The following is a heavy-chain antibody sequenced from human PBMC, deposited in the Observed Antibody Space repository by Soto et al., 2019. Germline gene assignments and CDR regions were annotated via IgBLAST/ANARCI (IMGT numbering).Heavy chain of an antibody. CDR3: AKDREVHSYHPYYYYYGMDV. Sequence: ASVKVSCKASGGTFSSYAISWVRQAPGQGLEWMGGIIPIFGTANYAQKFQGRVTITADESTSTAYMELNSLRAEDTAVYYCAKDREVHSYHPYYYYYGMDVWGQGTTVTVSS. CDR2: IIPIFGTA. D-gene: IGHD5-18*01. V-gene: IGHV1-69*13. J-gene: IGHJ6*02. CDR1: GGTFSSYA.